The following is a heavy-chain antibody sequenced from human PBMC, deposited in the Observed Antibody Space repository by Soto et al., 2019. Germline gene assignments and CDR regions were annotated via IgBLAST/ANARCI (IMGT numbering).Heavy chain of an antibody. Sequence: SETLSLTCTVSGGSISSYYWSWIQQPPGKGLEWIGYIYYSGSTNYNPSLKSRVTLSVDTSKNQFSLKLSSVTAADTAVYYCARDCGGIAAARDYYGMDVWGQGTTVTVSS. CDR1: GGSISSYY. CDR3: ARDCGGIAAARDYYGMDV. D-gene: IGHD6-13*01. V-gene: IGHV4-59*01. J-gene: IGHJ6*02. CDR2: IYYSGST.